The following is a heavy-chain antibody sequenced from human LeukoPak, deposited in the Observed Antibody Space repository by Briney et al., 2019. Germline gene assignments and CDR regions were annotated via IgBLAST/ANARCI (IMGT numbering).Heavy chain of an antibody. V-gene: IGHV1-2*02. D-gene: IGHD6-13*01. CDR2: INPNSGGT. CDR3: ARVESTEGSGWYREFDY. J-gene: IGHJ4*02. Sequence: PLASVKVSCKASGYTFTGYHIHWVRQAPGQGLEWMAWINPNSGGTSYAQKFQGRVTTTRDTSISTVYMELSSLRSDDTAMYYCARVESTEGSGWYREFDYWGQGTLVTVSS. CDR1: GYTFTGYH.